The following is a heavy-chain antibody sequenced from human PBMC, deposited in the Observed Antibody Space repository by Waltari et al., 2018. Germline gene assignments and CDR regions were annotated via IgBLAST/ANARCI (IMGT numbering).Heavy chain of an antibody. CDR2: VTAYKNNT. J-gene: IGHJ6*02. V-gene: IGHV1-18*01. CDR3: ARGRSITLCRGGLTTAYHGVDV. Sequence: QVQLVQSGTEVKRPGASVKVSCKTSGYTFTNYFITWVRQAPGQRLEWLGRVTAYKNNTVKGRVTMNRDTSTSTAYMELRSLTSDDTAVYYCARGRSITLCRGGLTTAYHGVDVWGQGTTVTVSS. D-gene: IGHD3-10*01. CDR1: GYTFTNYF.